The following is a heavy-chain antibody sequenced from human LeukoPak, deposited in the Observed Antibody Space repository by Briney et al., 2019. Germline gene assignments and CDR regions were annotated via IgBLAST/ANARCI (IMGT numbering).Heavy chain of an antibody. Sequence: GSLKLSCAASGFTFSGFYMHWVRQASGKGLEWVGLIRSKPNSYTTVYAASVQGRFTISRDDSKNTAYLQMSSLKAEDTAVYYCTRQDCSGGSCSYVDYWGQGTLVTVSS. J-gene: IGHJ4*02. D-gene: IGHD2-15*01. V-gene: IGHV3-73*01. CDR1: GFTFSGFY. CDR2: IRSKPNSYTT. CDR3: TRQDCSGGSCSYVDY.